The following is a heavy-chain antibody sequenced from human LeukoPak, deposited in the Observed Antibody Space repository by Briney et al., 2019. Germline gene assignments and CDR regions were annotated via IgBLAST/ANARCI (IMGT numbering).Heavy chain of an antibody. D-gene: IGHD6-13*01. CDR1: GGTFSSYA. Sequence: ASVKVSCKASGGTFSSYAISWVRQAPGQGLEWMGGIIPIFGTANYAQKFQGRVTITTDESTSTAYMELSSLRSEDTAVYCCAREGCGSSCPYYYYYMDVWGKGTTVTVSS. CDR2: IIPIFGTA. V-gene: IGHV1-69*05. CDR3: AREGCGSSCPYYYYYMDV. J-gene: IGHJ6*03.